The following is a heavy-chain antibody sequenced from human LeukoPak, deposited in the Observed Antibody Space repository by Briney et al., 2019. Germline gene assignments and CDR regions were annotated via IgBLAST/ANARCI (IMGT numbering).Heavy chain of an antibody. CDR1: GYTFTGYY. CDR3: ARGRVLDGYNYGNDY. J-gene: IGHJ4*02. D-gene: IGHD5-24*01. Sequence: ASVEVSCKASGYTFTGYYMHWVRQAPGQGLEWMGWINPNSGGTNYAQKFQGRVTMTRDTSISTAYMELSRLRSDDTAVYYCARGRVLDGYNYGNDYWGQGTLVTVSS. V-gene: IGHV1-2*02. CDR2: INPNSGGT.